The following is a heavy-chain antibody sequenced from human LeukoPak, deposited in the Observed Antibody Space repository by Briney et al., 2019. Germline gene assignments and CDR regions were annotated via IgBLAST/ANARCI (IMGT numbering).Heavy chain of an antibody. CDR3: AKLGATWFYFDY. V-gene: IGHV4-59*01. Sequence: SETLSLTCSVSGGSISSYYWTWLRQPPGKGLEWIGYIYYSGSTNYNPSLKSRVTISVDTSKNQFSLKLTSVTAADTAVYYCAKLGATWFYFDYWSQGTLVTVSS. CDR1: GGSISSYY. D-gene: IGHD1-26*01. CDR2: IYYSGST. J-gene: IGHJ4*02.